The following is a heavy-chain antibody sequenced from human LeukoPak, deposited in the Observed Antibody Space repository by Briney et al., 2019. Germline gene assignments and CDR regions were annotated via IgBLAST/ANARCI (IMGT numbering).Heavy chain of an antibody. V-gene: IGHV4-39*01. J-gene: IGHJ4*02. D-gene: IGHD3-3*01. CDR1: GGSISSYY. CDR2: IYYSGST. CDR3: ARPSFWSGYYPFDY. Sequence: PSETLSLTCTVSGGSISSYYWGWIRQPPGKGLEWIGSIYYSGSTYYNPSLKSRVTISVDTSKNQFSLKLSSVTAADTAVYYCARPSFWSGYYPFDYWGQGTLVTVSS.